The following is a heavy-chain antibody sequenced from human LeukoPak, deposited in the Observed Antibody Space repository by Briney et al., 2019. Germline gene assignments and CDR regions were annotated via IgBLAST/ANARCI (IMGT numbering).Heavy chain of an antibody. Sequence: SETLSLTCTVSGGSVSSGSYYWSWIRQPPGKGLEWIGYIYYSGSTNYNPSLKSRVTISVDTSKNQFSLKLSSVTAADTAVYYCARDLSGSYGRTNWFDPWGQGTLVTVSS. CDR1: GGSVSSGSYY. J-gene: IGHJ5*02. CDR3: ARDLSGSYGRTNWFDP. CDR2: IYYSGST. V-gene: IGHV4-61*01. D-gene: IGHD1-26*01.